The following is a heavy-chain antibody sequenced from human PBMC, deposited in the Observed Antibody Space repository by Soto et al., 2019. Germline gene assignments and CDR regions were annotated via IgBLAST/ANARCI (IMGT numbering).Heavy chain of an antibody. Sequence: PSETLSLTCAVSGGSISSGGYSWSWIRQPPGKGLEWIGYIYHSGSTYYNPSLKSRVTISVDRSKNQFSLSLSSVTAADTAVYYCARRFTMTVVVFDYWGQGAPVTVSS. CDR3: ARRFTMTVVVFDY. D-gene: IGHD3-22*01. V-gene: IGHV4-30-2*01. CDR2: IYHSGST. J-gene: IGHJ4*02. CDR1: GGSISSGGYS.